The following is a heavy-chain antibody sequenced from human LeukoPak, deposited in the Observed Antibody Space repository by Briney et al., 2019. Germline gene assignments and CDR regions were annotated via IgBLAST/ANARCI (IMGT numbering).Heavy chain of an antibody. Sequence: PSETLSLTCAVYGGSFSGYYWSWVRQPPGKGLEWIGEINHSGSTNYNPSLRSRVTISLDTSKIQFSLRLSSLTAADTPVYYCARGADYSIYWVYYYMDVWGKATTVTVSS. V-gene: IGHV4-34*01. CDR3: ARGADYSIYWVYYYMDV. J-gene: IGHJ6*03. CDR1: GGSFSGYY. CDR2: INHSGST. D-gene: IGHD4-11*01.